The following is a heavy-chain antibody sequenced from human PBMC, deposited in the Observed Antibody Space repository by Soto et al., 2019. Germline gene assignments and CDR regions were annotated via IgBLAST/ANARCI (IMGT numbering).Heavy chain of an antibody. V-gene: IGHV3-33*01. Sequence: GGSLRLSCAASGFTFSNYGMHWVRQAPGKGLEWVAFIWYDGGNKYYAESVKGRFTISRDNSKNTLYLQMNSLRAEDTAVYYCARDGDANTGFGKDYWGEGTLVTVPQ. CDR2: IWYDGGNK. CDR3: ARDGDANTGFGKDY. CDR1: GFTFSNYG. D-gene: IGHD3-10*01. J-gene: IGHJ4*02.